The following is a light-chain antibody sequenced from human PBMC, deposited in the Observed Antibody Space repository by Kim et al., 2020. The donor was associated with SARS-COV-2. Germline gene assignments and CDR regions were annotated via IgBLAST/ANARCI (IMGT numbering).Light chain of an antibody. CDR2: SAS. CDR1: QGISNW. V-gene: IGKV1D-16*01. Sequence: ASIGDRVTITCRASQGISNWLAWYQQKPGEAPKSLIYSASTLQSGVPSRFSGSKSGTDFTLTISSLQLEDSGTYYCQQYSRYPRTFGQGTRLEIK. CDR3: QQYSRYPRT. J-gene: IGKJ5*01.